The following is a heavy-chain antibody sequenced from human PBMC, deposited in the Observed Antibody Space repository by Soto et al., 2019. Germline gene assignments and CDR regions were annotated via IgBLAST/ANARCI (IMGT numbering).Heavy chain of an antibody. CDR1: GFTFSGYA. Sequence: GGSLRLSCAASGFTFSGYAMSCVRQAPGKGLEWVSAISGSGGSTYYADSVKGRFTISRDTSKNTLYLQMNSLRAEDTAVYYCAKDRLYWGEVPGDSDAFHIRGPGTMVTV. CDR2: ISGSGGST. CDR3: AKDRLYWGEVPGDSDAFHI. D-gene: IGHD7-27*01. J-gene: IGHJ3*02. V-gene: IGHV3-23*01.